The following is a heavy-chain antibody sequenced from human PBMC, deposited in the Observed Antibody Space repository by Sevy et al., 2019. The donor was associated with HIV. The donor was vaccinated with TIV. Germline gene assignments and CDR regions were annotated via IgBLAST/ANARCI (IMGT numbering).Heavy chain of an antibody. CDR1: GFTFSVYW. Sequence: GGSLRLSCAASGFTFSVYWMSWVRQAPGKGLEWVATMKEDGSDKDYVDSVKGRFTISRDNAKNSLYLQMNSLRAEVTAMYYCVRVGVGGYSYSLDCCGQGTLVTVSS. CDR3: VRVGVGGYSYSLDC. CDR2: MKEDGSDK. D-gene: IGHD5-18*01. V-gene: IGHV3-7*01. J-gene: IGHJ4*02.